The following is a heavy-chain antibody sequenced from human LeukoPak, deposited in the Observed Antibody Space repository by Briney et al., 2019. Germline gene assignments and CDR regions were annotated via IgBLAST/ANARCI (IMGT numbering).Heavy chain of an antibody. D-gene: IGHD3-22*01. Sequence: SETLSLTCTVSGGSISSSSYYSGWIRQPPGKGLEWIGSIYYSGSTYYNPSLKSRVTISVDTSKNPFSLKLSSVTAADTAVYYCARRLRYYDSSGYYYHAFDIWGQGTMVTVSS. J-gene: IGHJ3*02. CDR1: GGSISSSSYY. CDR2: IYYSGST. CDR3: ARRLRYYDSSGYYYHAFDI. V-gene: IGHV4-39*01.